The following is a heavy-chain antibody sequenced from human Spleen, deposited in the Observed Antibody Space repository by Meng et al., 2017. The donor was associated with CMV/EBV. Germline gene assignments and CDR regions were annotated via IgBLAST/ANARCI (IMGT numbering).Heavy chain of an antibody. CDR2: ISSSSSYI. D-gene: IGHD3-10*01. CDR3: ARDESGVHGNYFDY. J-gene: IGHJ4*02. Sequence: GESLKISCAASGFTFSSYSMNWVRQAPGKGLEWVSSISSSSSYIYYADSVKGRFTISRDNSKNTLYLQMNSLRPEDTAMYYCARDESGVHGNYFDYWGQGTLVTVSS. CDR1: GFTFSSYS. V-gene: IGHV3-21*01.